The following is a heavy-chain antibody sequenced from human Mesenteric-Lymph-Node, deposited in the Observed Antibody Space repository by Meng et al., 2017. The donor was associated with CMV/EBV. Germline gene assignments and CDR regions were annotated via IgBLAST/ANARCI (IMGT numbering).Heavy chain of an antibody. CDR1: GGSISSGGYY. CDR2: IYHSGTT. CDR3: ARGNDAIAYPDGLDV. D-gene: IGHD2-8*01. J-gene: IGHJ6*02. V-gene: IGHV4-30-4*08. Sequence: LRLSCTVSGGSISSGGYYWSWIRQHPGKGLEWIGYIYHSGTTYYNPSLMSRLSISVDTSKNQFSLNLNSVTAADTAVYFCARGNDAIAYPDGLDVWGQGTTVTVSS.